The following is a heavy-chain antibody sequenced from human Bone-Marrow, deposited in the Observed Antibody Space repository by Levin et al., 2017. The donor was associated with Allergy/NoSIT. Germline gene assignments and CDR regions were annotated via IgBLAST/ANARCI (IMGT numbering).Heavy chain of an antibody. V-gene: IGHV1-69*13. D-gene: IGHD5-24*01. J-gene: IGHJ4*02. CDR2: IIPVFLTP. CDR1: GGTFNRYA. Sequence: ASVKVSCKVSGGTFNRYAFGWVRQAPGQGLEWMGGIIPVFLTPNYAQRFQGRVSFSADESTSTAYMELSSLKSEDTAIYYCAIMTGYNYAFYYFDYWGQGTLVTVSS. CDR3: AIMTGYNYAFYYFDY.